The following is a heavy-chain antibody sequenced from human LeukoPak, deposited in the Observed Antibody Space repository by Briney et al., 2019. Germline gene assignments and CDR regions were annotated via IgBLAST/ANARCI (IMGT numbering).Heavy chain of an antibody. V-gene: IGHV3-23*01. CDR2: ISGSGGST. D-gene: IGHD1-26*01. J-gene: IGHJ4*02. Sequence: GGSLRLSYAASGFTFSSYAMSWVRQAPGKGLEWVSAISGSGGSTYYADSVKGRFTISRGNSKNTLYLQMNSLRAEDTAVYYCAKAVGATSYFDYWGQGTLVTVSS. CDR1: GFTFSSYA. CDR3: AKAVGATSYFDY.